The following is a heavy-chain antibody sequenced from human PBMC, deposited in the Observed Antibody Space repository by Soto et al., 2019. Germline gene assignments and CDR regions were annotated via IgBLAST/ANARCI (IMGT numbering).Heavy chain of an antibody. CDR1: GFTFSSYA. CDR3: ARRGPGTYFDY. CDR2: ISGSGGST. D-gene: IGHD6-13*01. V-gene: IGHV3-23*01. J-gene: IGHJ4*02. Sequence: EVQLLESGGGLVQPGGSLRLSCAASGFTFSSYAMNWVRQAPGKGLEWVSVISGSGGSTYYADSVKGRFTISRDNSKNTLYLQMNSRRAEDTAVYYCARRGPGTYFDYWGQGPLVTVSS.